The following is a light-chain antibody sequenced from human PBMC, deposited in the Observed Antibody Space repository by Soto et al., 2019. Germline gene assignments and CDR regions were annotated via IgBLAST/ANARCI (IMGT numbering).Light chain of an antibody. J-gene: IGKJ4*01. CDR3: QQSYSTPLT. CDR1: QSIDIY. V-gene: IGKV1-39*01. CDR2: AAS. Sequence: DIQKTQSPSSLSAWVGDRFTISCRASQSIDIYLNWCQQKSGEAPKVLIYAASSLQSGVPPRFSGSGSGTDFTLTISSLQPEDFATYYCQQSYSTPLTFGGGTKVDIK.